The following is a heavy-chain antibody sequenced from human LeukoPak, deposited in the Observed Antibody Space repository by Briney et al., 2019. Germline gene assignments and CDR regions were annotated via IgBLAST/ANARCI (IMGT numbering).Heavy chain of an antibody. V-gene: IGHV4-38-2*01. J-gene: IGHJ3*02. CDR1: GYSISSGYY. D-gene: IGHD2-2*02. Sequence: SETLSLTCAVSGYSISSGYYWGWIRQPPGKGLEWIGSIYHSGDTYYNPSLKSRITISVDTSKNQFSLKLNSVTAADTAVYYCASYCSSTSCYTTPGAFDIWGQGTMVTVSS. CDR3: ASYCSSTSCYTTPGAFDI. CDR2: IYHSGDT.